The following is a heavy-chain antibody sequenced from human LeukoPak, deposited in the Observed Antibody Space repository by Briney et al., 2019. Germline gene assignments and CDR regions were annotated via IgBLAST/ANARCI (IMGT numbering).Heavy chain of an antibody. D-gene: IGHD3-22*01. J-gene: IGHJ6*02. CDR3: ARQPYYYDSSGYYSPFNYYYYYGMDV. Sequence: SETLSLTCTVYGGSISSYYWSWIRQPPGKGLEWIGYIYYSGSTNYNPSLKSRVTISVDTSKNQFSLKRSSVTAADTAVHYCARQPYYYDSSGYYSPFNYYYYYGMDVWGQGTTVTVSS. CDR1: GGSISSYY. V-gene: IGHV4-59*08. CDR2: IYYSGST.